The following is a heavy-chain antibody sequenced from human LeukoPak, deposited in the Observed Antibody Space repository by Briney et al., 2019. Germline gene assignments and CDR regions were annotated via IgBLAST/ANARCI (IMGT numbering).Heavy chain of an antibody. CDR2: VNPGTHNT. J-gene: IGHJ4*02. V-gene: IGHV1-8*01. CDR3: ARFVPSGLYSSSWYAEDY. CDR1: GYTFADFD. D-gene: IGHD6-13*01. Sequence: GASVKVSCKASGYTFADFDINWVRQVSRQGLEWMGRVNPGTHNTDYAQKFEGRVTMTADTSRSTVYMELSRLTSKDAAVYYCARFVPSGLYSSSWYAEDYWGQGTLVTVSS.